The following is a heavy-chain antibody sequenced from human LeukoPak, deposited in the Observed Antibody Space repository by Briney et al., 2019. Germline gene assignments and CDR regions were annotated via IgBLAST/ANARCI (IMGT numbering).Heavy chain of an antibody. V-gene: IGHV3-53*01. Sequence: GRSLRLSCAASGFTVSKNHMSWVRQSAGKGLEWVSVIFSGENTYYADSVRGRFTISRDNSKNTVYLQMNSLRVEDTAVYFCARAGTNDYDSSAYNDAFDMWGQGTMVTVSS. J-gene: IGHJ3*02. CDR1: GFTVSKNH. CDR2: IFSGENT. D-gene: IGHD3-22*01. CDR3: ARAGTNDYDSSAYNDAFDM.